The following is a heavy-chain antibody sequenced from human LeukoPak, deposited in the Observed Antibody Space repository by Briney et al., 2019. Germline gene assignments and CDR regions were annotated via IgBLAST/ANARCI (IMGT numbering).Heavy chain of an antibody. Sequence: GGSLRLSCAASGFTFSSYAMSWVRQAPGKGLGWVSAISGSGGSTYYADSVKGRFTISRDNSKNTLYLQMNSLRAEDTAVYYCAKAGAVVVVAAKYFDYWGQGTLVTVSS. CDR2: ISGSGGST. CDR3: AKAGAVVVVAAKYFDY. V-gene: IGHV3-23*01. J-gene: IGHJ4*02. CDR1: GFTFSSYA. D-gene: IGHD2-15*01.